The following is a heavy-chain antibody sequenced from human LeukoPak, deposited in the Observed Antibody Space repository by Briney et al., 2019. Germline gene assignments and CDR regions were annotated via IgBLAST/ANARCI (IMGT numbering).Heavy chain of an antibody. CDR2: ISGSGGST. CDR3: AKIPDSSGWYEFDF. Sequence: GGSLRLSCAASGFTFSSYVMSWVRQVPGKGLEWVSAISGSGGSTYYADSVKGRFTISRDNSKNTLYLQSNSLRADDTAVYYCAKIPDSSGWYEFDFWGQGTLVTVSS. CDR1: GFTFSSYV. D-gene: IGHD6-19*01. V-gene: IGHV3-23*01. J-gene: IGHJ4*02.